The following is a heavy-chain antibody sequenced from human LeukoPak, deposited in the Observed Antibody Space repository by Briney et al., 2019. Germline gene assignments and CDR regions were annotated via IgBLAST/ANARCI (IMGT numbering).Heavy chain of an antibody. V-gene: IGHV4-31*03. D-gene: IGHD3-9*01. CDR2: IYYSGST. CDR3: ARAFDWGLFDP. Sequence: SETLSLTCTVSGGSISSGGYYWSWIRQHPGRGLEWIGYIYYSGSTYYNPSLKSRVTISVDTSKNQFSLKLSSVTAADTAVYYCARAFDWGLFDPWGQGTLVTVSS. J-gene: IGHJ5*02. CDR1: GGSISSGGYY.